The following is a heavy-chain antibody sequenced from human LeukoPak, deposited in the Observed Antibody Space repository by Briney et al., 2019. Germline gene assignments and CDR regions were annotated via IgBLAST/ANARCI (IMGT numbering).Heavy chain of an antibody. CDR2: IRSKAFGGTT. Sequence: GGSLRLSCTTSGFTFCDYGLTWVRQAPGKGLEWVGFIRSKAFGGTTEYAASVKGRFTSSRDDSKSIAYLQMSSLKTEDTAVYYCARVRRSFFYFFDFWGQGTLVTVSS. D-gene: IGHD3-10*01. CDR3: ARVRRSFFYFFDF. CDR1: GFTFCDYG. V-gene: IGHV3-49*04. J-gene: IGHJ4*02.